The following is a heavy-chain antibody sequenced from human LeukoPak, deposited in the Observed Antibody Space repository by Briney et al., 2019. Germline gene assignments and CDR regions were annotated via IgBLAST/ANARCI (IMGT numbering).Heavy chain of an antibody. Sequence: SETLSLTCAVSGGSISSGGYSWSWIRQPPGKGLEWIGYIYHSGSTYYNPSLKSRVTISVDTSKNQFSLKLSSVTAADTAVYYCARAPDIVVVPAAKERSFDIWGQGTMVTVSS. D-gene: IGHD2-2*01. CDR2: IYHSGST. CDR3: ARAPDIVVVPAAKERSFDI. CDR1: GGSISSGGYS. J-gene: IGHJ3*02. V-gene: IGHV4-30-2*01.